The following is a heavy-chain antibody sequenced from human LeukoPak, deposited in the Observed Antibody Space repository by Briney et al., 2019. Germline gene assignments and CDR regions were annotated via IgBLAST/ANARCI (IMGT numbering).Heavy chain of an antibody. D-gene: IGHD3-3*01. CDR3: AREPDYDFWSGYYLGGYYYYSMDV. CDR1: GYTFTSYG. V-gene: IGHV1-18*01. J-gene: IGHJ6*02. CDR2: ISAYYGNT. Sequence: ASVKVSCKASGYTFTSYGIRWVRQAPGQGLAWMGWISAYYGNTNYAQKLQGRVTMTTDTSTSTAYMELRSLRSDDTAVYYCAREPDYDFWSGYYLGGYYYYSMDVWGQGTTVTVSS.